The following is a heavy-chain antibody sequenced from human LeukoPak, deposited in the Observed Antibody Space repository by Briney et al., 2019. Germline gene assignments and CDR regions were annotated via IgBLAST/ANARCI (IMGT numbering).Heavy chain of an antibody. D-gene: IGHD6-19*01. J-gene: IGHJ4*02. CDR3: ARDSAEQWLTYYFDY. CDR1: GGTFTIYA. Sequence: SVTVSCTSSGGTFTIYAFSWVRQAPGQGLEWMGGIIPIFGTTYYAQKYQGRVTITADESTSTVYMELSSLTSEDTAIYYCARDSAEQWLTYYFDYWGQGTLVTVSS. V-gene: IGHV1-69*13. CDR2: IIPIFGTT.